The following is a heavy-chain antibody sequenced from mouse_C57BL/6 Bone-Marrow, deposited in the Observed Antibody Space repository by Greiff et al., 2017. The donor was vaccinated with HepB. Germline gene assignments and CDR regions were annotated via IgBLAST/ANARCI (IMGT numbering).Heavy chain of an antibody. CDR1: GFTFSSYG. CDR2: ISSGGSYT. D-gene: IGHD2-4*01. V-gene: IGHV5-6*01. Sequence: DVQLVESGGDLVKPGGSLKLSCAASGFTFSSYGMSWVRQTPDKRLEWVATISSGGSYTYYPDSVKGRFTISRDNAKNTLYLQMSSLKSEDTAMYYCARYDYGYAMDYWGQGTSVTVSS. J-gene: IGHJ4*01. CDR3: ARYDYGYAMDY.